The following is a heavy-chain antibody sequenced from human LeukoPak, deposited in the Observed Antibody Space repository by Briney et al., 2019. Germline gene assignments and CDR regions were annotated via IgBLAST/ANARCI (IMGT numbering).Heavy chain of an antibody. J-gene: IGHJ5*01. V-gene: IGHV3-74*01. CDR2: IDNDGSGT. CDR1: GLTFSGYW. Sequence: GGSLRPSCAASGLTFSGYWVHWVRQAPGKGLVRVSRIDNDGSGTIYADSVKGRFTISRDNAKNTVHLQMNSLRVEDTAVYYCARDVPHNWFDSWGQGILVTVSS. CDR3: ARDVPHNWFDS.